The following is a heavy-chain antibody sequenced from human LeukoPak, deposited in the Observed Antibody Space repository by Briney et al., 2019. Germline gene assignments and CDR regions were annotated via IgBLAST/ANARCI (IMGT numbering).Heavy chain of an antibody. J-gene: IGHJ5*02. CDR1: GYTFTSYY. V-gene: IGHV1-46*01. CDR3: ARCGVNGVCYTGDWFDP. Sequence: ASVKVSCTASGYTFTSYYMHWVRQAPGQGLEWMGIINPSGGSTSYAQKFQGRVTMTRDTSTSTVYMELSSLRSEDTAVYYCARCGVNGVCYTGDWFDPWGQGTLVTVSS. CDR2: INPSGGST. D-gene: IGHD2-8*01.